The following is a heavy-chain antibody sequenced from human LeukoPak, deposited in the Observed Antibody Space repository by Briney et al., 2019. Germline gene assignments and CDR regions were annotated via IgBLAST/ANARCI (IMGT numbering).Heavy chain of an antibody. CDR2: IYSGGST. CDR3: ARSAGIAATIVLGY. CDR1: GFTVSSHY. D-gene: IGHD5-12*01. V-gene: IGHV3-66*01. Sequence: GGSLRLSCAASGFTVSSHYMSWVRQAPGRGLEWVSLIYSGGSTHYADSVKGRFTISRDNSKNTLYLQMNSLRAEDTAVYYCARSAGIAATIVLGYWGQGTLVTVSS. J-gene: IGHJ4*02.